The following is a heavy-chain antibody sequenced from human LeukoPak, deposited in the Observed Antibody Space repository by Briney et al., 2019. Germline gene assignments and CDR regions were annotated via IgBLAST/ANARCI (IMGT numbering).Heavy chain of an antibody. Sequence: SETLSLTCTASGGSISSSSYYWGWIRQPPGKGLEWIGSTYYSGSTYYNPSLKSRVTISVDTSKNQFSLKLSSVTAADTSVYYCASIRDFYYYMDVWGKGTTVTVSS. CDR1: GGSISSSSYY. CDR3: ASIRDFYYYMDV. J-gene: IGHJ6*03. D-gene: IGHD2/OR15-2a*01. CDR2: TYYSGST. V-gene: IGHV4-39*07.